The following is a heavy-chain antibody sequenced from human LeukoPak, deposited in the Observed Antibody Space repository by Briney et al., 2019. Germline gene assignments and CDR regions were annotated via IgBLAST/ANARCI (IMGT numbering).Heavy chain of an antibody. CDR2: FDPEGGKT. V-gene: IGHV1-24*01. CDR1: GYTLTELS. D-gene: IGHD2-15*01. J-gene: IGHJ6*03. CDR3: ATRYCSGGSCPNYYYYYINV. Sequence: ASVKVSCKVSGYTLTELSMHWVRQAPGKGLEWMGGFDPEGGKTIYAQKFQGRVTMTEDTSTDTAYMELSSLRSEDTAVYYCATRYCSGGSCPNYYYYYINVWGKGTTVTISS.